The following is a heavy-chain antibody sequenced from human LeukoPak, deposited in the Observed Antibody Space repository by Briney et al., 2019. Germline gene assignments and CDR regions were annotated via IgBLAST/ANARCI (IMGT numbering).Heavy chain of an antibody. CDR1: RFTFSSYA. V-gene: IGHV3-23*01. CDR2: ISGSGDTT. J-gene: IGHJ3*02. D-gene: IGHD1-26*01. CDR3: AKEGYSGSYWAFDI. Sequence: AGGSLRLSCAASRFTFSSYAMSWVRQAPGTGLEWVSGISGSGDTTDYADSVKGRFTISRDNSKNTLYLQMNSLRAEDTAVHYCAKEGYSGSYWAFDIWGQGIMVTVSS.